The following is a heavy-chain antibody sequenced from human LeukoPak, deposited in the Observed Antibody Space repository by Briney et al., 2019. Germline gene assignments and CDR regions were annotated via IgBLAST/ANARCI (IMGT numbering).Heavy chain of an antibody. Sequence: PGVSLRLSCATSGFTFTDYYMSWIRQAPGKGLEWVSYISVSGTTMYYADSVKGRFTLSRDNAKNSLCLQMNTLRPEDTAVYYCARERQNKDFWSGGDYWGQGTLVTVSS. D-gene: IGHD3-3*01. V-gene: IGHV3-11*04. CDR2: ISVSGTTM. CDR3: ARERQNKDFWSGGDY. J-gene: IGHJ4*02. CDR1: GFTFTDYY.